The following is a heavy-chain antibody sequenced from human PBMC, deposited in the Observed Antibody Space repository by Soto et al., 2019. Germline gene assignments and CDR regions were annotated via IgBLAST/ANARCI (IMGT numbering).Heavy chain of an antibody. V-gene: IGHV1-69*13. J-gene: IGHJ6*02. Sequence: SVKVYCKASGGTFSSYAISWVRQAPGQGLEWMGGIIPIFGTANYAQKFQGRVTITADESTSTAYMELSSLRYEDTAVYYCARGLGLQEVGMDVCGQGTKVTVSS. CDR2: IIPIFGTA. CDR1: GGTFSSYA. D-gene: IGHD4-4*01. CDR3: ARGLGLQEVGMDV.